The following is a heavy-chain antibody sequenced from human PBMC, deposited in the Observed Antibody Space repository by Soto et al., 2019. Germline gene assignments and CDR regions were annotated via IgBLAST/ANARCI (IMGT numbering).Heavy chain of an antibody. J-gene: IGHJ6*02. CDR1: GGSISHYY. CDR2: ISYSGST. CDR3: ARLSTYYYYAMDV. Sequence: SETLSLTCTVSGGSISHYYWTWIRQPPGKGLECIGYISYSGSTNYNSSLKSRVTILVDTSKNQFSLKLNSVTAADTAVYYCARLSTYYYYAMDVWGQGTTVT. V-gene: IGHV4-59*08.